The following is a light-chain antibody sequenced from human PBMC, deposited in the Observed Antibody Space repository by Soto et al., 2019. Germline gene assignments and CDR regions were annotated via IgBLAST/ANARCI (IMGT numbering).Light chain of an antibody. J-gene: IGKJ1*01. CDR1: QSVGGSY. CDR3: QQYGTSLWT. CDR2: DAS. V-gene: IGKV3-20*01. Sequence: EIVLTQSPGTLSLYPGERATLSCRASQSVGGSYLAWYQQKPGQPPRLLIYDASSRATGIPDRFSGSGSGTDFTLTISRLEPEDFAVYYCQQYGTSLWTFGQGTKVDIK.